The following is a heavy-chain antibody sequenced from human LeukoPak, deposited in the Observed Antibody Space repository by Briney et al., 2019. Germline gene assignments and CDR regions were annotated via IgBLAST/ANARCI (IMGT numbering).Heavy chain of an antibody. CDR1: GGSISSGGYY. Sequence: SETLSLTCTVSGGSISSGGYYWRWIRQHPGKGLEWIGYVYYSGSTYYNPSLKSRVTISVDTSKNQFSLKLSSVTAADTAVYYCARAEVLRYFDWLPHYFDYWGQGTLVTVSS. J-gene: IGHJ4*02. V-gene: IGHV4-31*03. CDR3: ARAEVLRYFDWLPHYFDY. D-gene: IGHD3-9*01. CDR2: VYYSGST.